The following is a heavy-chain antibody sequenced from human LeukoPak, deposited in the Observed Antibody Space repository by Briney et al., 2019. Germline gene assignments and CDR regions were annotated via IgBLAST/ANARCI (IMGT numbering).Heavy chain of an antibody. J-gene: IGHJ5*02. Sequence: TTSETLSLTCAVYGGSFSGYYWSWIRQPPGKGLEWIGEINHSGSTNYNPSLKSRVTISVDTSKNQFSLKLSSVTAADTAVYYCARGGGGMRIYGKNWFDPWGQGTLVTVSS. CDR2: INHSGST. D-gene: IGHD3-16*01. CDR3: ARGGGGMRIYGKNWFDP. V-gene: IGHV4-34*01. CDR1: GGSFSGYY.